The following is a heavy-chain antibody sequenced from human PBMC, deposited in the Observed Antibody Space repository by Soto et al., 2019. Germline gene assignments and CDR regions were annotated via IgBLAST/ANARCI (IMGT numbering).Heavy chain of an antibody. CDR1: GFTFSSYG. V-gene: IGHV3-30*18. CDR3: SKEANYYDSSGEKNLGDY. D-gene: IGHD3-22*01. J-gene: IGHJ4*02. CDR2: ISYDGSNK. Sequence: QVQLVESGGGVVQPGRSLRLSCAASGFTFSSYGMHWVRQAPGKGLEWVAVISYDGSNKYYADSVKGRFTISRDNSKKNLYLEKNSLRAEDTAGYYLSKEANYYDSSGEKNLGDYWGQGTLVTVSS.